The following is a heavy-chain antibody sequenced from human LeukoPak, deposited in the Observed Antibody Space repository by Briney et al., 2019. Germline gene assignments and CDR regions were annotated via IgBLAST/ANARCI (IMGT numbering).Heavy chain of an antibody. CDR2: INHSGST. CDR1: GGSFSGYY. D-gene: IGHD1-26*01. V-gene: IGHV4-34*01. J-gene: IGHJ6*02. Sequence: KTSETLSLTCAVYGGSFSGYYWSWIRQPPGKGLEWIGEINHSGSTNYNPYLKSRVTISVDTSKNQFSLKLSSVTAADTAVYYCARVRRQGLGYYYGMDVWGQGTTVTVSS. CDR3: ARVRRQGLGYYYGMDV.